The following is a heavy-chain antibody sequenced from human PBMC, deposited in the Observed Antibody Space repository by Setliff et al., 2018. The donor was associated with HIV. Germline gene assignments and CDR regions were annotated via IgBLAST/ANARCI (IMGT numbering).Heavy chain of an antibody. CDR3: GGNGYYSIDY. J-gene: IGHJ4*02. Sequence: SETLSLTCAVSGGSISSRNWWSWVRQPPGKGLEWIGEIYHSGGTNYNPSLQSRVTISVDKSKSQFSLKLNSVTAADTAVYYCGGNGYYSIDYWGQGTLVTVSS. CDR1: GGSISSRNW. CDR2: IYHSGGT. V-gene: IGHV4-4*02. D-gene: IGHD3-22*01.